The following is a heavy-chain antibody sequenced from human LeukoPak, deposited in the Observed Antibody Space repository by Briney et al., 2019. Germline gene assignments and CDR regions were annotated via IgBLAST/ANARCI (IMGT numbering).Heavy chain of an antibody. V-gene: IGHV3-11*04. CDR2: ISRSGSTI. CDR3: AKYGAGNYYSVVSSYKDV. D-gene: IGHD3-10*01. Sequence: GGSLRLSCAASGFTLSDYYMRWIRPAPGKGLEWGLYISRSGSTIYHAASVKGRFSISRDSDKTSLYLQMSSLRAEDTAVYYCAKYGAGNYYSVVSSYKDVWGKGTTVTVSS. CDR1: GFTLSDYY. J-gene: IGHJ6*03.